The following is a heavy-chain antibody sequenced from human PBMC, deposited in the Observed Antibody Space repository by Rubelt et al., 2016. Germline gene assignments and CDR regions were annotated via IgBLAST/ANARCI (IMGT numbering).Heavy chain of an antibody. CDR1: GGTFSRYA. Sequence: QVQLVQSGAEVKKPGSSVKVSCKASGGTFSRYAINWVRQAPGQGLEWMGWMDPNSGNTGYAQQFQGRVTMTVSTSVSAAYSELSSLGSEDTAGYYCARGYYYGSGDWGQGTLVTVSS. D-gene: IGHD3-10*01. CDR2: MDPNSGNT. J-gene: IGHJ4*02. CDR3: ARGYYYGSGD. V-gene: IGHV1-8*01.